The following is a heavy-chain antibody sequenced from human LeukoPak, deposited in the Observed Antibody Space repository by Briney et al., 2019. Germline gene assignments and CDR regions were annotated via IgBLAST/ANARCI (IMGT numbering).Heavy chain of an antibody. CDR2: ISSSSSYI. J-gene: IGHJ3*02. CDR3: ARDDHGRAFDI. V-gene: IGHV3-21*01. Sequence: GGSLRLSCAASGFTFSNYAMSWVRQAPGKGLEWISSISSSSSYIYYADSVKGRFTISRDNAKNSLYLQMNSLRAEDTAVYYCARDDHGRAFDIWGQGTMVTVSS. D-gene: IGHD1-26*01. CDR1: GFTFSNYA.